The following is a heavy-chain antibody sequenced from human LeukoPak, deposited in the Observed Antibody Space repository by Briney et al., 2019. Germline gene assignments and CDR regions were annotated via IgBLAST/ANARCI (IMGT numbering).Heavy chain of an antibody. CDR2: ISGSGGST. V-gene: IGHV3-23*01. CDR3: AKGNTYYYDSSGQ. Sequence: GGSLRLSCAVSGFTFSSYAMSWVRQAPGKGLEWVSAISGSGGSTYYAGSVKGRFTISRDNSKNTLYLQMNSLRAEDTAVYYCAKGNTYYYDSSGQWGQGTLVTVSS. CDR1: GFTFSSYA. J-gene: IGHJ4*02. D-gene: IGHD3-22*01.